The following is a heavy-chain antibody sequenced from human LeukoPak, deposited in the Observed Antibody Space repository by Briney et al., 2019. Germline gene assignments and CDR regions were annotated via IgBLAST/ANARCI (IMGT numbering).Heavy chain of an antibody. D-gene: IGHD2/OR15-2a*01. CDR1: GGSFSGYY. CDR2: INHSGST. V-gene: IGHV4-34*01. J-gene: IGHJ2*01. CDR3: ARGDGTTYYYWYFDL. Sequence: ASETLSLTCAVYGGSFSGYYWSWIRQPPGKGLEWIGEINHSGSTNYNPSLKSRVTISVDRSKNQFSLKLSSVTAADTAVYYCARGDGTTYYYWYFDLWGRGTLVTVSS.